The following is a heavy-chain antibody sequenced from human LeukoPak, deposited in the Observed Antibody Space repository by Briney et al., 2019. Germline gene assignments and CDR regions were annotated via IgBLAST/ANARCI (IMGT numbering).Heavy chain of an antibody. V-gene: IGHV7-4-1*02. J-gene: IGHJ4*02. CDR1: GYMFNNYA. CDR2: INTNTGNP. CDR3: ARGDSYTFDY. Sequence: ASVKVSCKASGYMFNNYAMNWVRQAPGQGLEWLGWINTNTGNPTYAQGFTGRFVFSLDTSVSTAYLQISSLQAEDTAVYYCARGDSYTFDYWGQGTLVTVSS. D-gene: IGHD3-16*01.